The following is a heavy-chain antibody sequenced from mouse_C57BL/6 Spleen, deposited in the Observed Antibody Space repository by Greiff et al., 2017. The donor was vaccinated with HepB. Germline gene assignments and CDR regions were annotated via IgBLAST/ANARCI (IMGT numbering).Heavy chain of an antibody. CDR1: GYTFTDHY. CDR3: ARGYYDYDHYAMDY. Sequence: VQLQQSGAELVKPGASVKISCKASGYTFTDHYINWVKQRPGQGLEWIGKIGPGSGSTYYNEKFKGKATLAADKSSSTAYMQLSSLTSEDSAVYFCARGYYDYDHYAMDYWGQGTSVTVSS. V-gene: IGHV1-77*01. CDR2: IGPGSGST. J-gene: IGHJ4*01. D-gene: IGHD2-4*01.